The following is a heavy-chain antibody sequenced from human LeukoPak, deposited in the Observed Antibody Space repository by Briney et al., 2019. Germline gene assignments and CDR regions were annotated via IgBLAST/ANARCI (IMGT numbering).Heavy chain of an antibody. CDR2: IYHSGST. Sequence: PSETLSLTCTVSGYSISSGYYWGWIRQPPGKGLEWIGTIYHSGSTYYNPSLKSRVTISVDTSKNQFSLKLTSVTAADTAVYYCAKGGMVATSANWGQGTLVTVSS. D-gene: IGHD5-12*01. CDR1: GYSISSGYY. V-gene: IGHV4-38-2*02. CDR3: AKGGMVATSAN. J-gene: IGHJ4*02.